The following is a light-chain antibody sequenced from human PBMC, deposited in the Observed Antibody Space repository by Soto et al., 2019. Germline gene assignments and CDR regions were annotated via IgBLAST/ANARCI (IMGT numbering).Light chain of an antibody. J-gene: IGLJ1*01. V-gene: IGLV1-40*01. Sequence: QSVLTQPPSVSGAPGQRVTISCTGSSSNIGAGYDVHWYQQLPGTAPKLLIYGNSNRPSGVPDRFSGSKSGTSASLAITGLQAGDEADYYCQSYDSSLSGCYVFGTGTQLTVL. CDR1: SSNIGAGYD. CDR3: QSYDSSLSGCYV. CDR2: GNS.